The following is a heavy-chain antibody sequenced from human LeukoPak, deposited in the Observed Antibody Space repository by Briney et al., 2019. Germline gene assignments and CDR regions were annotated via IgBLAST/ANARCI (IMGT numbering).Heavy chain of an antibody. V-gene: IGHV4-38-2*01. CDR2: IYHSGST. J-gene: IGHJ4*02. Sequence: PSETLSLTCAVSGYSISSGYYWGWIRQPPGKGLEWIGSIYHSGSTYYNPSLKSRVTISVDTSKNQFSLKLSSVTAADTAVYYCASSPSYSVSSFDYWGQGTLVTVS. CDR1: GYSISSGYY. CDR3: ASSPSYSVSSFDY. D-gene: IGHD2-21*01.